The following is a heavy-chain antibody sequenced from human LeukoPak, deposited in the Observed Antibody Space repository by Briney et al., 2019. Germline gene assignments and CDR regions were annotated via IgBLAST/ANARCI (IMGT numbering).Heavy chain of an antibody. CDR3: VIGVGWQPDY. CDR2: IYKIGTT. CDR1: GDSVTGYY. Sequence: SETLSLTCTVFGDSVTGYYLNWVRQPPGKGLEWIGHIYKIGTTNDNPSLKSRRTISADTSKNQLSLKLRSVTAADTAVYYCVIGVGWQPDYWGQGALVTVSS. D-gene: IGHD2-15*01. V-gene: IGHV4-59*02. J-gene: IGHJ4*02.